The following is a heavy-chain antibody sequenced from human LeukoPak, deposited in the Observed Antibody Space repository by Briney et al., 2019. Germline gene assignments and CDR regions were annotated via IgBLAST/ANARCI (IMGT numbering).Heavy chain of an antibody. Sequence: GGSLRLSCAASGFXLSSFEMNWVRQAPGKGLEWVSYISSSGSTIYYADSVEGRFTVSRDNAKNSLYLQMNSLRAEDTAVYYCARGVSSSWLKYFDYWGQGTLATVSS. D-gene: IGHD6-13*01. CDR3: ARGVSSSWLKYFDY. CDR2: ISSSGSTI. V-gene: IGHV3-48*03. CDR1: GFXLSSFE. J-gene: IGHJ4*02.